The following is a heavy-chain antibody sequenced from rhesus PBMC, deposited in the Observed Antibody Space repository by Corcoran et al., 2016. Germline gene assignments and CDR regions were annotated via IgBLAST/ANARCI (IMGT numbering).Heavy chain of an antibody. Sequence: QVQLQESGPGLVQPSQTLSLTGGVSGGSISHSPYWNWVRHPPGTGRGWIGNIYGNSAITNYNPSLKNRVTISKDTSKNQFFLKLGSVTAADTAIYYCASDARRPRWILDYWGRGVLVTVSS. V-gene: IGHV4S9*01. CDR3: ASDARRPRWILDY. J-gene: IGHJ4*01. CDR1: GGSISHSPY. CDR2: IYGNSAIT. D-gene: IGHD5-12*01.